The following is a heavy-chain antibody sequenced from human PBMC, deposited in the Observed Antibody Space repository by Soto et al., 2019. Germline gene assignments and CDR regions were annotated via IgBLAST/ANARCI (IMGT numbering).Heavy chain of an antibody. J-gene: IGHJ4*02. CDR3: ARERQGLYYFDY. Sequence: ASVKVSCKASEYTFSSYTLHWVRQAPGPILEWMGWISAGNCDSNYSQKFQGRVSVSRDTSASTASMELGSLTSEDTAVYYCARERQGLYYFDYWGQGTLVTGSS. D-gene: IGHD1-1*01. CDR2: ISAGNCDS. CDR1: EYTFSSYT. V-gene: IGHV1-3*01.